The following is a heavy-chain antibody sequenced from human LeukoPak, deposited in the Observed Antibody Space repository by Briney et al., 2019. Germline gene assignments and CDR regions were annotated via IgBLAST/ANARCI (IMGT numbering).Heavy chain of an antibody. V-gene: IGHV3-21*01. CDR3: ARDPMAAASY. CDR1: GFTFSSCS. Sequence: GGSLRLSCAASGFTFSSCSMNWVRQAPGKGLEWVSSISSSSSYIYYADSVKGRFTISRDNAKNSLYLQMNSLRAEDTAVYYCARDPMAAASYWGQGTLVTVSS. J-gene: IGHJ4*02. CDR2: ISSSSSYI. D-gene: IGHD6-13*01.